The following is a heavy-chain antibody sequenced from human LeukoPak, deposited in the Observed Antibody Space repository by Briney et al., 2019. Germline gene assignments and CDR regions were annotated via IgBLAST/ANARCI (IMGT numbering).Heavy chain of an antibody. Sequence: GGSLRLSCAASGFTFSSYSMNWVRQAPGKGLEWVSYISSSSSTIYYADSVKGRFTISRDNAKNSLYLQMNSLRAEDTAVYYCARTGQSYKSTVTTPSFFDYWGQGTLVTVSS. CDR2: ISSSSSTI. D-gene: IGHD4-11*01. CDR3: ARTGQSYKSTVTTPSFFDY. V-gene: IGHV3-48*01. CDR1: GFTFSSYS. J-gene: IGHJ4*02.